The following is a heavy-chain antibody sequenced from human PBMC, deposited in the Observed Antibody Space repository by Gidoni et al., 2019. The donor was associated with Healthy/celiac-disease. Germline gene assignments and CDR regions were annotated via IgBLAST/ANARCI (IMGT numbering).Heavy chain of an antibody. Sequence: EVQLVESGGGWVQRGRSGRASCAAAGFTLRPYWMHWVRQAPGKWLVWVSRTNSDGSSTSYADSVKGRFTIARDNAKNTLYLQMNSLRAEDTAVYYCARGHGDYPDYYYGMDVWGQGTTVTVSS. CDR1: GFTLRPYW. CDR3: ARGHGDYPDYYYGMDV. D-gene: IGHD4-17*01. CDR2: TNSDGSST. V-gene: IGHV3-74*01. J-gene: IGHJ6*02.